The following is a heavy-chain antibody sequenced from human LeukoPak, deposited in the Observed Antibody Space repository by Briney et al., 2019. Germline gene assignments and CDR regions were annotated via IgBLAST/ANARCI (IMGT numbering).Heavy chain of an antibody. CDR1: GGTFSSYA. CDR3: ARVINVAATRTSYGMDV. Sequence: ASVKVSCKASGGTFSSYAISWVRQAPGQGLEWMGGIIPIFGTANYAQKFQGRVTITADESTSTAYMELSSLRSEDTAVYYCARVINVAATRTSYGMDVWGQGTTVTVSS. V-gene: IGHV1-69*01. D-gene: IGHD2-15*01. J-gene: IGHJ6*02. CDR2: IIPIFGTA.